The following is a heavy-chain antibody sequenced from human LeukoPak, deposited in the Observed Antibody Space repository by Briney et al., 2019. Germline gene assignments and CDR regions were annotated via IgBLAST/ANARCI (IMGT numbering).Heavy chain of an antibody. J-gene: IGHJ3*01. Sequence: GESLKISFKGSGNRFNAYWIAWVRPVPGKGLEWMGILYLDDSDTRYSPSFQGQVTISADKSVRTAYLQWSSLKASDTAMYYCARPNITSYYDSRGYDAFDVWGQGTMVTVSS. V-gene: IGHV5-51*01. CDR1: GNRFNAYW. D-gene: IGHD3-22*01. CDR3: ARPNITSYYDSRGYDAFDV. CDR2: LYLDDSDT.